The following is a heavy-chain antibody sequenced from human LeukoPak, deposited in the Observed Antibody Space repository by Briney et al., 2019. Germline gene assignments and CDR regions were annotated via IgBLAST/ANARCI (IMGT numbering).Heavy chain of an antibody. J-gene: IGHJ6*03. CDR2: IDNDGSSS. CDR3: ARGGVGSSGYVDYYYYNMDV. V-gene: IGHV3-74*03. Sequence: GGSLRLSCAASGFTFTRHWMHWVRQTPGRGLVWVSRIDNDGSSSTYADSVKGRFTISRDSAKNTVYLQMTSLRDEDTAVYCCARGGVGSSGYVDYYYYNMDVWGKGTAVTASS. D-gene: IGHD5-18*01. CDR1: GFTFTRHW.